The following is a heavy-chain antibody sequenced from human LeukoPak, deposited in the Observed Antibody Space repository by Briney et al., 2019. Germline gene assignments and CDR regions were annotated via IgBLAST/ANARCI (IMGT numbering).Heavy chain of an antibody. Sequence: GGSLRLSCAASGFTVSSNYMSWVRQAPGKGLEWVLVIYSGGSTYYADSVKGRFTISRDNSKNTLYLQMNSLRAEDTAVYYCAKSIYYFYQGMDVWGQGTTVTVSS. CDR3: AKSIYYFYQGMDV. CDR1: GFTVSSNY. J-gene: IGHJ6*02. V-gene: IGHV3-53*01. CDR2: IYSGGST.